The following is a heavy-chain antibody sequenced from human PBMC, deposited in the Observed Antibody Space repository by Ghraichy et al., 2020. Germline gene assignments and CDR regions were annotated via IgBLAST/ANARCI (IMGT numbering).Heavy chain of an antibody. D-gene: IGHD3-10*01. CDR2: IFYSGST. V-gene: IGHV4-59*02. CDR1: GTSVRSYF. J-gene: IGHJ4*02. CDR3: ARMGGYKDPLWY. Sequence: SETLSLTCTVSGTSVRSYFWSWIRQPPGKGLEWIGDIFYSGSTNYNPSLKSRVTISIDASSNQFSLNLSSVTAADTAVYYCARMGGYKDPLWYWGQGTVVAVSS.